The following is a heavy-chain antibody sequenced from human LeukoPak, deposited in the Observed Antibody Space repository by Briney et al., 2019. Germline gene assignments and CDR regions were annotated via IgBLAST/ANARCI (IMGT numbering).Heavy chain of an antibody. V-gene: IGHV1-2*02. D-gene: IGHD4-17*01. Sequence: ASVKVSCKASGYTFTSYDINWVRQAPGQGLEWMGWINPNSGGTNYAQKFQGRVTMTRDTSISTAYMELSRLRSDDTAVYYCARGSETVSSDYWGQGTLVTVSS. J-gene: IGHJ4*02. CDR3: ARGSETVSSDY. CDR2: INPNSGGT. CDR1: GYTFTSYD.